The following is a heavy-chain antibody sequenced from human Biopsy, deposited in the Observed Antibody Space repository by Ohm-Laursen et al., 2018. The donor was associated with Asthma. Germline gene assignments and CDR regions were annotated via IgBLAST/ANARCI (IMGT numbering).Heavy chain of an antibody. CDR1: GGSISSGGYS. J-gene: IGHJ4*02. D-gene: IGHD5-24*01. Sequence: PSETLSLTCAVSGGSISSGGYSWSWIRQPPGKGLEWTGYIYHSGSTYYNPSLKSRVTISVDRSKNQFSLKLSSVTAADTAVYYCARVKDGYNFDYWGQGTPVTVSS. CDR3: ARVKDGYNFDY. V-gene: IGHV4-30-2*01. CDR2: IYHSGST.